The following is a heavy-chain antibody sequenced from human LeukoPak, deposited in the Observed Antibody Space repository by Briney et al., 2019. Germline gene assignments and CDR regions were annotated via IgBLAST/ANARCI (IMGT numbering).Heavy chain of an antibody. CDR2: IYHSGST. J-gene: IGHJ4*02. D-gene: IGHD3-22*01. V-gene: IGHV4-30-2*01. Sequence: SQTLSLTCAVSGGSISSGGYSWSWIRQPPGKGLEWIGYIYHSGSTYYNPSLKSRVTISVGRSKNQFSLKLSSVTAADTAVYYCARAEYYYDSSGYYPGIFDYWGQGTLVTVSS. CDR1: GGSISSGGYS. CDR3: ARAEYYYDSSGYYPGIFDY.